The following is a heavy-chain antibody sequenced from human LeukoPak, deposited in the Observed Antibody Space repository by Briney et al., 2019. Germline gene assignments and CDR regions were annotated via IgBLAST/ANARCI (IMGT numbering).Heavy chain of an antibody. D-gene: IGHD3-10*01. Sequence: SETLSLTCTVSGGSISSYYWSWVRQPPGKGLEWIGYIYYSGSTNYNPSLKSRVTISVDTSKNQFSLKLSSVTAADTAVYYCARTPYYYGSGSYWYYFDYWGQGTLVTVSS. J-gene: IGHJ4*02. CDR1: GGSISSYY. CDR2: IYYSGST. V-gene: IGHV4-59*01. CDR3: ARTPYYYGSGSYWYYFDY.